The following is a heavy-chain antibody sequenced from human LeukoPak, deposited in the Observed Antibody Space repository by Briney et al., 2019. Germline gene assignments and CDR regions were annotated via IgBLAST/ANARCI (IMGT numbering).Heavy chain of an antibody. CDR3: ANLVFGRCGYSYSDY. CDR1: GFTFSSYG. D-gene: IGHD5-18*01. CDR2: MSESGDHT. V-gene: IGHV3-23*01. Sequence: GGSLRLSCEASGFTFSSYGMSWVRQAPGKGLEWVSAMSESGDHTYYRDSVEGRFTISRDNSKNTLYLQMNSLRAEDTAVYYCANLVFGRCGYSYSDYWGQGTLATVSS. J-gene: IGHJ4*02.